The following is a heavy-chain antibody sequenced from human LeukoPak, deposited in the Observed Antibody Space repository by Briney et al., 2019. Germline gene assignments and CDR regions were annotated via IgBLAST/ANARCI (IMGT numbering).Heavy chain of an antibody. J-gene: IGHJ6*02. CDR3: ARVAYYYDSAGLYLNYFYGMDV. CDR1: GYTFTSYD. D-gene: IGHD3-22*01. V-gene: IGHV1-8*01. CDR2: MNPNSGNT. Sequence: ASVKVTCTASGYTFTSYDINWVRQATGQGLEWMGWMNPNSGNTGYAQKFQGRVTMTRNTSISTAYMELSSPRSEDTAMYYCARVAYYYDSAGLYLNYFYGMDVWGQGTTVTVSS.